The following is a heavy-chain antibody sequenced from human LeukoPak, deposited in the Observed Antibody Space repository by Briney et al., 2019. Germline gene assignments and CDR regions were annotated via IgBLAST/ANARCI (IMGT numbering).Heavy chain of an antibody. J-gene: IGHJ6*02. CDR2: ISSSSSTI. Sequence: PGGSLRLSCAASGFTFRSYSMNWVRQAPGKGLEWVSYISSSSSTIYYADSVKGRFTISRDNAKNSLYLQMNSLRAEDTAVYYCARDRITTPNSMDVWGQGTTVTVSS. V-gene: IGHV3-48*01. D-gene: IGHD1-14*01. CDR1: GFTFRSYS. CDR3: ARDRITTPNSMDV.